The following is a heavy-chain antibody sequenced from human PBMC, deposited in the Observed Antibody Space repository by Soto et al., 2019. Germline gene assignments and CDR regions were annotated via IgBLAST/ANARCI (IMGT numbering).Heavy chain of an antibody. CDR1: GVSLNNGAYY. Sequence: QLQLQESGPGLVKPSESLFLMCTVSGVSLNNGAYYWGWVRQPPGLVLEWIGSISYIGTTYYNPSLKSRVTISVDTSKNQFYLTLTSVTDADTDMYYCVRQDGDNWFDSWGQGALVTFSS. J-gene: IGHJ5*01. CDR2: ISYIGTT. CDR3: VRQDGDNWFDS. V-gene: IGHV4-39*01. D-gene: IGHD4-17*01.